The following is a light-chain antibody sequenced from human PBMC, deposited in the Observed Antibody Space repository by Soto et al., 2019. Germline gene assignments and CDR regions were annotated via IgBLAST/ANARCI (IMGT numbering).Light chain of an antibody. CDR3: QQYYSNFWT. V-gene: IGKV4-1*01. CDR1: QSVLSGSNNKNY. Sequence: DIVMTQSPDSLAVSLGERATINCKSSQSVLSGSNNKNYLAWYQQKPGQPPKLLIYWASTRESGVPDRFSGSGSGTDFTLTISSLQAEDVAIYYCQQYYSNFWTFGQGTKVEIK. J-gene: IGKJ1*01. CDR2: WAS.